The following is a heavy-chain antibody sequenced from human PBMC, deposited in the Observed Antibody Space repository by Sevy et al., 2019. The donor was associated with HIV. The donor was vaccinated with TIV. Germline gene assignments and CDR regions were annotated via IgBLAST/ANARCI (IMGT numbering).Heavy chain of an antibody. Sequence: GGSLRLSCAASGFPFTNAWMSWVRQAPGKGLEWVGRIKSKTVGGTTDYAAPVRGRFTISRDDSKNMLYLQMNSLKTEDTAVYYCTTGVPHRYLDWHAFDIWGQGTMVTVSS. V-gene: IGHV3-15*01. CDR2: IKSKTVGGTT. CDR1: GFPFTNAW. CDR3: TTGVPHRYLDWHAFDI. J-gene: IGHJ3*02. D-gene: IGHD3-9*01.